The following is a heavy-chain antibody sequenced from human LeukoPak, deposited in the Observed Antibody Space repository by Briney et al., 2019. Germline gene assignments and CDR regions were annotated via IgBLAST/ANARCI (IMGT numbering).Heavy chain of an antibody. V-gene: IGHV4-59*01. CDR1: GGSISIYY. CDR3: VRDRELNY. D-gene: IGHD3-10*01. CDR2: TYNSGST. J-gene: IGHJ4*02. Sequence: KTSETLSLTCTVSGGSISIYYWSWIRQPPGKGLEWLGYTYNSGSTLYNPSLKSRVTISVDTSRNEFSLRLTSVTAADAAEYYCVRDRELNYWGQGTLVTVSS.